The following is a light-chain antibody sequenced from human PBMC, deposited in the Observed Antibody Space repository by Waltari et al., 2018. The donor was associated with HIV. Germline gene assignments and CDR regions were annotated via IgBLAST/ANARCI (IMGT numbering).Light chain of an antibody. Sequence: EIVLTQSPGTLSLSPGERATLSCRASQSVRSASLAWYQQKPGQAPRLLIYGASSRAPGIPDRFSGSGAVTDFILTISRLEPEDCAVYYCQQYAASPLTFGGWTKVEIK. CDR2: GAS. J-gene: IGKJ4*01. CDR3: QQYAASPLT. V-gene: IGKV3-20*01. CDR1: QSVRSAS.